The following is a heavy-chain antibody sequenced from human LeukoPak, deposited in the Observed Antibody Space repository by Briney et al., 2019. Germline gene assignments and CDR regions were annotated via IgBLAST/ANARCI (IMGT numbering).Heavy chain of an antibody. Sequence: GGSLRLSCVASGFTFSTYWMHWVRQAPGKGLVWVSRINTDGSSISYADSVKGRFTISSDNAKNTLYLQMNGLRAEDTAVYYCARADFWTGYYGYWGQGILVTVSS. J-gene: IGHJ4*02. CDR1: GFTFSTYW. CDR2: INTDGSSI. D-gene: IGHD3/OR15-3a*01. CDR3: ARADFWTGYYGY. V-gene: IGHV3-74*01.